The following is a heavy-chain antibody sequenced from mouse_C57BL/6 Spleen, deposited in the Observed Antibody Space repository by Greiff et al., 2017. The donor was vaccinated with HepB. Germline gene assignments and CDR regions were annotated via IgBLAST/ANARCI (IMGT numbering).Heavy chain of an antibody. J-gene: IGHJ4*01. D-gene: IGHD1-3*01. CDR3: ARSKFPMDY. V-gene: IGHV1-59*01. CDR1: GYTFTSYW. Sequence: QVQLQQPGAELVRPGTSVKLSCKASGYTFTSYWMHWVKQRPGQGLEWIGVIDPSDSYTNYNQKFKGKATLTVDTSSSTAYMQLSSLTSEDSAVYYCARSKFPMDYWGQGTSVTVSS. CDR2: IDPSDSYT.